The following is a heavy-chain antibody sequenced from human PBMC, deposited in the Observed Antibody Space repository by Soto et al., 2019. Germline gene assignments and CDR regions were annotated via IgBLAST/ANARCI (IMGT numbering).Heavy chain of an antibody. Sequence: QVQLQESGPGLVKPSETLSLTCTVSGGSVSSGSYYWSWIRQPPGKGLEYIGYLYYSGSTNYDPSLKSRVTISVDTPKNPFSLKRTSVPAADTAVYYCARGQAFWTGYYRMPYYFDYWGQGTLVTVST. CDR1: GGSVSSGSYY. CDR2: LYYSGST. J-gene: IGHJ4*02. V-gene: IGHV4-61*01. D-gene: IGHD3-3*01. CDR3: ARGQAFWTGYYRMPYYFDY.